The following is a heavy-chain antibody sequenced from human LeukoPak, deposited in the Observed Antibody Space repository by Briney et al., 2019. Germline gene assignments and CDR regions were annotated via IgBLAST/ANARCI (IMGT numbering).Heavy chain of an antibody. J-gene: IGHJ4*02. D-gene: IGHD4-11*01. Sequence: GGSLRLSCAASGFTFSSYAMHWVRQAPGKGLEWVAVISYDGSNKYYADSVEGRFTISRDNSKNTLYLQMNSLRAEDTAVYYCARKVPRLHYDYWGQGTLVTVSS. V-gene: IGHV3-30*04. CDR3: ARKVPRLHYDY. CDR1: GFTFSSYA. CDR2: ISYDGSNK.